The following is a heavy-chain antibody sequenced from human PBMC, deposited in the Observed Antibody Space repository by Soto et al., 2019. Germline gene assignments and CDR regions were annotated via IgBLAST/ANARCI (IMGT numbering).Heavy chain of an antibody. CDR1: GFIFSSYA. CDR3: ANLAGGWYEAFGI. Sequence: EVQLLESGGGLVQPGGSLRLSCAASGFIFSSYAMTWVRQAPGKGLEWVSSISGSGGTAYYADSVKGRFTISRDNSRNTLDLQINSLRAADTAVYYCANLAGGWYEAFGIWGPGTMVTVSS. J-gene: IGHJ3*02. D-gene: IGHD6-19*01. CDR2: ISGSGGTA. V-gene: IGHV3-23*01.